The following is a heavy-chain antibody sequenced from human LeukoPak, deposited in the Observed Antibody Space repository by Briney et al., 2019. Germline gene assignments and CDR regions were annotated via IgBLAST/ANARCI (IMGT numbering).Heavy chain of an antibody. CDR1: GYSISSYY. CDR2: IYYSGST. D-gene: IGHD6-19*01. V-gene: IGHV4-59*08. CDR3: SRIHDPVAGINYYYGMDV. Sequence: SETLSLTCTFSGYSISSYYWSWIRQPPGKVLEWIGHIYYSGSTNYNPSLKSQVTISVDTSKNQFSLKLSSVPAADTAVYYCSRIHDPVAGINYYYGMDVWGQGTTVTVSS. J-gene: IGHJ6*02.